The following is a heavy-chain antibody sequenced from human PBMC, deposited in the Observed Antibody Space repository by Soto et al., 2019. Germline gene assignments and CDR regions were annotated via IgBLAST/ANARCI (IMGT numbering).Heavy chain of an antibody. D-gene: IGHD3-16*01. CDR3: AMVLNYVTPTPPDV. V-gene: IGHV1-18*01. CDR1: GYIFVNYG. J-gene: IGHJ6*02. CDR2: ISPYTGDT. Sequence: QVQLVQSGDEMKKPGASVRVSCKASGYIFVNYGIAWVRQAPGQGLEWMGWISPYTGDTHSASKVQGRLTMTTNTPTTTAYMDLGSLTSDDTAVYYCAMVLNYVTPTPPDVWGQGTTFTVSS.